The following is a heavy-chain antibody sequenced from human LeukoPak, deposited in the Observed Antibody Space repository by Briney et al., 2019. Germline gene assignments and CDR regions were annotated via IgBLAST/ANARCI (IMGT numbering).Heavy chain of an antibody. CDR2: ISSSSNYT. V-gene: IGHV3-11*06. CDR3: AREIFGSGSYPDF. Sequence: GGSLRLSCAASGFTFSDYYMSWIRQAPGKGLECISYISSSSNYTNYADSVKGRFTISRDNAKNSLYLQMNSLRAEDTAVYYCAREIFGSGSYPDFWGQGTLVTVSS. CDR1: GFTFSDYY. J-gene: IGHJ4*02. D-gene: IGHD3-10*01.